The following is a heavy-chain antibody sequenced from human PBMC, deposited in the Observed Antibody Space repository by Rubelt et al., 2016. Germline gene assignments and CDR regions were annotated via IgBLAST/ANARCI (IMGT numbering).Heavy chain of an antibody. V-gene: IGHV1-24*01. D-gene: IGHD3-3*01. CDR3: ATIGLEWLLEDY. Sequence: QVQLVQSGAAVKKPGASVKVSCTVSGYTLTDLSMHWVGQAPGKGLGWMGGFDPEDGETIYAQKFQGRVTMTEDTSTDTAYMELSSLRSEDTAVYYCATIGLEWLLEDYWGQGTLVTVSS. CDR1: GYTLTDLS. J-gene: IGHJ4*02. CDR2: FDPEDGET.